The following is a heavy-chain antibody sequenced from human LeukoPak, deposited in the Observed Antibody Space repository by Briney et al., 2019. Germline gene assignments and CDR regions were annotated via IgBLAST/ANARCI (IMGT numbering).Heavy chain of an antibody. D-gene: IGHD5-12*01. CDR2: VYYSGGT. Sequence: SETLSLTCTVSGGSISSYYWSWIRQPPRKGLEWIGYVYYSGGTYYNPSLKSRVTISVDTSKNQFSLKLSSVTAADTAVYYCASYSGGYAYWGQGTLVTVSS. V-gene: IGHV4-59*12. J-gene: IGHJ4*02. CDR1: GGSISSYY. CDR3: ASYSGGYAY.